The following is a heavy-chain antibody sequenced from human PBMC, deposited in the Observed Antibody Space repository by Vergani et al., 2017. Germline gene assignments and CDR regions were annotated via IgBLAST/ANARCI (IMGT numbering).Heavy chain of an antibody. CDR2: IYTSGST. D-gene: IGHD5/OR15-5a*01. J-gene: IGHJ4*02. V-gene: IGHV4-61*02. Sequence: QVQLQESGPGLVKPSQTLSLTCTVPGGSISSGSYYWSWIRQPAGKGLEWIGRIYTSGSTNYNPSLKSRVTISVDTSKNQFSLKLSSVTAADTAVYYCARRGVFFDYWGQGTLVTVSS. CDR3: ARRGVFFDY. CDR1: GGSISSGSYY.